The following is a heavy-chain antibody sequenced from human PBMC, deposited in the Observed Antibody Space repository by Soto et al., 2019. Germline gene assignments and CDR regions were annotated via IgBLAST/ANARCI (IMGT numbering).Heavy chain of an antibody. V-gene: IGHV4-61*08. CDR2: IYYSGST. Sequence: TCAVSGGSISSGGYYWSWIRQPPGKGLEWIGYIYYSGSTNYNPSLKGRVTISVDTSKNQFSLKLSSVTAADTAVYYCARVVGYDILTGYYNPYNWFDPWGQGTLVTVSS. J-gene: IGHJ5*02. CDR1: GGSISSGGYY. CDR3: ARVVGYDILTGYYNPYNWFDP. D-gene: IGHD3-9*01.